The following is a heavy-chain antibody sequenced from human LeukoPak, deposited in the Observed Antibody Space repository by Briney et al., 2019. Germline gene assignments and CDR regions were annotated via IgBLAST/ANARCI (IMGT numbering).Heavy chain of an antibody. J-gene: IGHJ6*02. Sequence: PGGSLRLSCAASGFTFSSYWMSWVRQAPGKGLEWVANIKQDGSDKNYVDSVKGRFTISKDNAKNLLSLEMNGLRAEDTAVYYCARGLAVAGNCMDVWGQGTTVTDSS. D-gene: IGHD6-19*01. CDR2: IKQDGSDK. CDR1: GFTFSSYW. CDR3: ARGLAVAGNCMDV. V-gene: IGHV3-7*02.